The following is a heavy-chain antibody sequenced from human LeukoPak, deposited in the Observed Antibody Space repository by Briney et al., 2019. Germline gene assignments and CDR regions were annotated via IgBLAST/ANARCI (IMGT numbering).Heavy chain of an antibody. CDR1: GGSISSSSYY. J-gene: IGHJ5*02. CDR2: ISSSSSYI. V-gene: IGHV3-21*01. CDR3: ARDPGIVVPYNWFDP. Sequence: ETLSLTCTVSGGSISSSSYYWGWVRQAPGKGLEWVSSISSSSSYIYYADSVRGRFTISRDNAKNSLYLQMNSLRAEDTAVYYCARDPGIVVPYNWFDPWGQGTLVTVSS. D-gene: IGHD2-21*01.